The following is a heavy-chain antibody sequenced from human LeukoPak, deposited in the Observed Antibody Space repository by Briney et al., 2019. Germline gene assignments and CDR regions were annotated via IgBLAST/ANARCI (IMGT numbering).Heavy chain of an antibody. V-gene: IGHV3-74*01. J-gene: IGHJ4*02. Sequence: GGSLRLSCAASGFTLSSLWMHWVRHAPGKGLVWVSRINSDGSSTNYADSVKGRFTISRDNAKNTLYLQMNSLRAEDTAVYYCARGKSSATGSDYWGQGTLVTVSS. CDR3: ARGKSSATGSDY. CDR1: GFTLSSLW. CDR2: INSDGSST. D-gene: IGHD1-1*01.